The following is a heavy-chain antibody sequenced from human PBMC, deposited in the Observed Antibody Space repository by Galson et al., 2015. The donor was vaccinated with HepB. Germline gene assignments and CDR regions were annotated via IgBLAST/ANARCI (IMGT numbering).Heavy chain of an antibody. Sequence: SLRLSCAASGFTFRDHYMTWVRQAPGKGLEWVAVMNQDGSARHYVDSVKGRFTISRDNAKNSLYLQMNSLRAEDTDVYFCARGRGFLIDYWGQGTLVSVSS. D-gene: IGHD3-3*01. V-gene: IGHV3-7*03. CDR2: MNQDGSAR. CDR3: ARGRGFLIDY. CDR1: GFTFRDHY. J-gene: IGHJ4*02.